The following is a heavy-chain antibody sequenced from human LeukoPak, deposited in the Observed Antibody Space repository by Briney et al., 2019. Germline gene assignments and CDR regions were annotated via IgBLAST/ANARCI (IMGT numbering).Heavy chain of an antibody. CDR3: AIAAGWEQAY. CDR2: IKEDGSEK. CDR1: GFTFSRYW. V-gene: IGHV3-7*01. J-gene: IGHJ4*02. Sequence: GGSPRLSCAASGFTFSRYWMTWVRQAPGKGLEWVANIKEDGSEKNYVDSAMGRFTISRDIAKNSLYLQMNSLRAEDTAVYYCAIAAGWEQAYWGQGTLVTVSS. D-gene: IGHD1-26*01.